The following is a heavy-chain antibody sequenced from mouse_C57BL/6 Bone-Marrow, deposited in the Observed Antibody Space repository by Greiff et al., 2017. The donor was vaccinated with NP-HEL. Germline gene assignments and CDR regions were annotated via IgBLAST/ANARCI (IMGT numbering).Heavy chain of an antibody. J-gene: IGHJ4*01. V-gene: IGHV5-16*01. CDR1: GFTFSDYY. D-gene: IGHD2-4*01. Sequence: VMLVASEGGLVQPGSSMKLSCTASGFTFSDYYMAWVRQVPEKGLEWVANINYDGSSTYYLDSLKSRFIISRDNAKNILYLQMSSLKSEDTATYYCAREGGLRRRTYAMDYWGQGTSVTVSS. CDR3: AREGGLRRRTYAMDY. CDR2: INYDGSST.